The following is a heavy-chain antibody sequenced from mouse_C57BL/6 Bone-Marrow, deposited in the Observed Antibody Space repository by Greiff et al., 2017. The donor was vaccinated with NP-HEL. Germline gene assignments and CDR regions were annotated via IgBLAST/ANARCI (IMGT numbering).Heavy chain of an antibody. CDR3: ARGRPYAMDY. J-gene: IGHJ4*01. V-gene: IGHV1-82*01. CDR1: GFAFSSSW. Sequence: VQLVESGPELVKPGASVKISCKASGFAFSSSWMNWVQQRPGKGLEWIGRIYTGDGDTNYNGKFKGKATLTADKTSSTAYMQLSSLTSEDSAVYFCARGRPYAMDYWGQGTSVTVSS. D-gene: IGHD3-3*01. CDR2: IYTGDGDT.